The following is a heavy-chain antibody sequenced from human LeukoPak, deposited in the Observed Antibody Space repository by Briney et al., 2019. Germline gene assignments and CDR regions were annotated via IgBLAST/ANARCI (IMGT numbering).Heavy chain of an antibody. CDR2: IRYDGTNE. Sequence: GGSLRLSCAASGFTFSNYGMHWVRQAPGKGLEWVAFIRYDGTNEYYADSVKGRFTISRDNSKNTLYLQMNSLRAEDTAVYYCARETVTTGRSLRPRYNWFDPWGQGTLVTVSS. CDR1: GFTFSNYG. J-gene: IGHJ5*02. CDR3: ARETVTTGRSLRPRYNWFDP. D-gene: IGHD4-11*01. V-gene: IGHV3-30*02.